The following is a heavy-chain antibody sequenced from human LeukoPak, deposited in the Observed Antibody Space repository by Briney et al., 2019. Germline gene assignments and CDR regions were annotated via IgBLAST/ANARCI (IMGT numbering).Heavy chain of an antibody. V-gene: IGHV3-53*01. D-gene: IGHD3-22*01. CDR1: GFTVSSNY. J-gene: IGHJ4*02. CDR3: ARGLYYYDSSGYLYY. CDR2: IYSGGNT. Sequence: GGSLRLSCAASGFTVSSNYMSWVRQAPGKGLEWVSVIYSGGNTYYADSVKGRFTISRDNSKNTLYLQMNSLRAEDTAVYYCARGLYYYDSSGYLYYWGQGTLVTVSS.